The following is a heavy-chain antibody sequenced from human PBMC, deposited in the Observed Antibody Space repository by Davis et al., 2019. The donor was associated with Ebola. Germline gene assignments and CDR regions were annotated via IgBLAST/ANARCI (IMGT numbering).Heavy chain of an antibody. CDR2: INSDGSST. CDR3: ASTIAARPEYYYYGMDV. Sequence: PGGSLRLSCAASGFTFSSYWMHWVRQAPGKGLVWVSRINSDGSSTSYADSVKGRFTISRDNAKNTLYLQMNSLRAEDTAVYYCASTIAARPEYYYYGMDVWGKGTTVTVSS. D-gene: IGHD6-6*01. CDR1: GFTFSSYW. V-gene: IGHV3-74*01. J-gene: IGHJ6*04.